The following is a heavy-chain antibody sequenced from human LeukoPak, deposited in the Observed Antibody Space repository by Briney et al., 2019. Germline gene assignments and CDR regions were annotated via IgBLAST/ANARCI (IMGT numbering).Heavy chain of an antibody. V-gene: IGHV3-13*01. CDR3: TTGHC. J-gene: IGHJ4*02. D-gene: IGHD2-8*02. CDR2: ITPAGDT. CDR1: GFTSSNSY. Sequence: GGSLRLSCAASGFTSSNSYMHWVRQATGQGLEWVSAITPAGDTYYPASVKGRFTISRENAKNSVYLQMNSLTAADTAVYYCTTGHCCGQGTLVTVSS.